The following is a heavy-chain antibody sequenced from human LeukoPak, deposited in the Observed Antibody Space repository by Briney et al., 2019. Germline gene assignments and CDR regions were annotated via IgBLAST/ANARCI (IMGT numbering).Heavy chain of an antibody. CDR3: ARGESMVYARSLEDY. Sequence: ASVKVSCKASGYTFTGYYTHWVRQAPGQGLEWMGWINPNSGGTNYAQKFQGRVTMTRDTSISTAYMELSRLRSDDTAAYYCARGESMVYARSLEDYWGQGTLVTVSS. CDR2: INPNSGGT. V-gene: IGHV1-2*02. J-gene: IGHJ4*02. CDR1: GYTFTGYY. D-gene: IGHD2-8*01.